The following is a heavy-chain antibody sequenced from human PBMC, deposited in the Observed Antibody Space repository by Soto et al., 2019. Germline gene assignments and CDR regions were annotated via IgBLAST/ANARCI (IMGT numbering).Heavy chain of an antibody. CDR3: ATEPVMIVVAAGAFDI. CDR2: IIPIFGTA. J-gene: IGHJ3*02. V-gene: IGHV1-69*13. CDR1: GGTFSSYA. Sequence: SVKVSCKASGGTFSSYAISWVRQAPGQGLEWMGGIIPIFGTANYAQKFQGRVTITADESTSTAYMELSSLRSEDTAVYYCATEPVMIVVAAGAFDIWGQGTMVTVSS. D-gene: IGHD3-22*01.